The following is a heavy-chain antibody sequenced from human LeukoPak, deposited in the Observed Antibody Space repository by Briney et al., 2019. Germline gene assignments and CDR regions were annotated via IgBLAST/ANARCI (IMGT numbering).Heavy chain of an antibody. D-gene: IGHD3-3*01. V-gene: IGHV3-23*01. CDR1: GFTFSSYA. CDR3: AKVRITIFGVVKNLYYLDY. Sequence: GGSLRLSCAASGFTFSSYAMSWVRQAPGKGLEWVSAISGSGGSTYYADSVKGRFTISRDNSKNTLYLQMNSLRAEDTAVYYCAKVRITIFGVVKNLYYLDYWGQGTLVTVSS. J-gene: IGHJ4*02. CDR2: ISGSGGST.